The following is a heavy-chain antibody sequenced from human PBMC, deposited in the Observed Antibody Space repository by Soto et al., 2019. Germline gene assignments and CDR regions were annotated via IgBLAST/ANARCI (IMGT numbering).Heavy chain of an antibody. J-gene: IGHJ5*02. CDR3: ARDFEGYYAPA. V-gene: IGHV4-31*03. CDR2: IYYSGST. Sequence: QVQLQESGPGLVKPSQTLSLTCTVSGCSISSGGYYWSWIRQHPGKGLEWIGYIYYSGSTYYTPSLKCRVTISVDTFKNQCSLKLSSVTAADTAVYYCARDFEGYYAPAWGQGTLVTVSS. CDR1: GCSISSGGYY. D-gene: IGHD3-3*01.